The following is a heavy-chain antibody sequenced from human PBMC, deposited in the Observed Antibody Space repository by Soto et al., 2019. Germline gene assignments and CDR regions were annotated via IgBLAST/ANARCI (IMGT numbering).Heavy chain of an antibody. CDR3: ARDLLNGVYCSGGSCYSEPNYYYYGMDV. D-gene: IGHD2-15*01. J-gene: IGHJ6*02. CDR1: GFTFSSYA. CDR2: IWYDGRNK. V-gene: IGHV3-33*08. Sequence: PGGSLRLSCAASGFTFSSYAMHWVRQAPGKGLEWVAVIWYDGRNKYYADSVKGRFTISRDNSKNTLYLQMNSQKAEDTAVYYCARDLLNGVYCSGGSCYSEPNYYYYGMDVWGQGTTVTVSS.